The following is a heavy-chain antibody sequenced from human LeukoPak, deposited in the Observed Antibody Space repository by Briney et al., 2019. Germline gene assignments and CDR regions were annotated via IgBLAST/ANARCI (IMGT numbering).Heavy chain of an antibody. CDR3: AVGRGDYDSSGYVIH. V-gene: IGHV1-69*13. J-gene: IGHJ4*02. Sequence: ASVKVSCKASGGTLSSYAISWVRQAPGQGLEWMEGIIPIFGTANYAQKFQGRVTITADESTSTAYMELSSLRSEDTAVYYCAVGRGDYDSSGYVIHWGQGTLVTVSS. CDR1: GGTLSSYA. D-gene: IGHD3-22*01. CDR2: IIPIFGTA.